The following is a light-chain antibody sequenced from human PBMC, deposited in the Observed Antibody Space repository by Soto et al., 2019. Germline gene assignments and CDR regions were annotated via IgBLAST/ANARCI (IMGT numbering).Light chain of an antibody. CDR1: SSDVGGYNY. V-gene: IGLV2-14*01. CDR3: SSHTNSYEV. Sequence: QSVLTQPASVSGSPGQSITISCTGTSSDVGGYNYVSWYQQYPGKAPKLMIYEVSHRPSGVSDRFSGSKSGNTASRTISGLQAEDEADYYCSSHTNSYEVFGTGTKVTVL. CDR2: EVS. J-gene: IGLJ1*01.